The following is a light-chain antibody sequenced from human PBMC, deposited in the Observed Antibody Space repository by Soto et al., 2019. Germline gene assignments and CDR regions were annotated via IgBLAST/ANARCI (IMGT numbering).Light chain of an antibody. CDR2: GAS. V-gene: IGKV3-20*01. CDR1: QSVSSSY. Sequence: EIVLTQSPGTLSLSPGERATLSCSASQSVSSSYLAWYQQKPGQPPRLLIYGASSRATGIPDRFSGSGSGTDFTLTITRLEPEDFAVYYCQQYGGSSWTFGQGTKVDIK. CDR3: QQYGGSSWT. J-gene: IGKJ1*01.